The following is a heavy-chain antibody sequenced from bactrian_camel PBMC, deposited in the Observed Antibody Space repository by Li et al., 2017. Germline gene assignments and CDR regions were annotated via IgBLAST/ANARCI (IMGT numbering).Heavy chain of an antibody. V-gene: IGHV3S28*01. J-gene: IGHJ4*01. D-gene: IGHD6*01. CDR1: GLAFSTSC. CDR3: AARSWTRFRCWYSGNWKADY. Sequence: QLVESGGGSVQSGGSLRLTCAASGLAFSTSCMGWVRQAPGKDREGVAAITPDRGRRYYGDSVKGRFTISKDTSKNMLYLRMNTLNPEDTATYYCAARSWTRFRCWYSGNWKADYWGQGTQDTVS. CDR2: ITPDRGRR.